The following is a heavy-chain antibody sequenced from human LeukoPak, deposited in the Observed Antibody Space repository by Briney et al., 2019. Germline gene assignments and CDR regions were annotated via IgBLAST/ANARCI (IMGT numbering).Heavy chain of an antibody. CDR3: ARGATSGWYSFDY. Sequence: PGGSLRLSCAASGFTFSSYSMNWVRQAPGKGLVWVSRINGDVSITTYADSVKGRFTISRDNAENTLYLQMNSLRVEDTGVYYCARGATSGWYSFDYWGQGTLVTVSS. J-gene: IGHJ4*02. V-gene: IGHV3-74*03. CDR2: INGDVSIT. D-gene: IGHD6-19*01. CDR1: GFTFSSYS.